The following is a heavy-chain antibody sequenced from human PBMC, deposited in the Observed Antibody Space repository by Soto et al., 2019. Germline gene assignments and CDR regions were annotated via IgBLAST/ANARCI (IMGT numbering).Heavy chain of an antibody. Sequence: QVQLVESGGGVVQPGRSLRLSCAASGFTFSSYGMHWVRQAPGKGLEWVAVISYDGSNKYYADSVKGRFTISRDNSKNTLYLQMNSRRAEDRAVYYCAKGYSSSWYYGMDVCDQWTTVTVSS. D-gene: IGHD6-13*01. CDR2: ISYDGSNK. CDR3: AKGYSSSWYYGMDV. V-gene: IGHV3-30*18. CDR1: GFTFSSYG. J-gene: IGHJ6*02.